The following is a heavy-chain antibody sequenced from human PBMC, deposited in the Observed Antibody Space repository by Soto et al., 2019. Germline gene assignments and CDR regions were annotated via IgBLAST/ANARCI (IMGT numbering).Heavy chain of an antibody. CDR2: IYHTGST. V-gene: IGHV4-4*02. D-gene: IGHD5-18*01. CDR3: ARYIQWLDP. J-gene: IGHJ5*01. CDR1: GGSISSSNW. Sequence: SSETLSLTCAVSGGSISSSNWWTWVRQPPGMGLEWIGEIYHTGSTNYNPSLKSRVTISLDKSKNQFSLKLSSVTAADTAVYYCARYIQWLDPWGQGTLVTVSS.